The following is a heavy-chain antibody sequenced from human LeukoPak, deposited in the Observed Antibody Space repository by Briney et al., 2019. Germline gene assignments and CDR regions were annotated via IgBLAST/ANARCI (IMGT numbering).Heavy chain of an antibody. D-gene: IGHD1-26*01. Sequence: GGSLRLSCAVSGFSVRHYWMHWVRQAPGRGLVWVSRINNYEDVTYYADSVKGRFTISSDHAKNTIYQQTVSVRVQDTTVYYCGIVGGLVSAENFSLDIWGQGTMVTVPS. J-gene: IGHJ3*02. CDR2: INNYEDVT. CDR1: GFSVRHYW. V-gene: IGHV3-74*01. CDR3: GIVGGLVSAENFSLDI.